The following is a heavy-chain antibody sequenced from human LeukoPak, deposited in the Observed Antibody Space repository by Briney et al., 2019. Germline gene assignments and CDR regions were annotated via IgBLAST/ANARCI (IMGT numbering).Heavy chain of an antibody. CDR2: ISAYNGNT. Sequence: AASVKVSCKASGYTFTSYGISWVRQAPGQGLEWMGWISAYNGNTNYAQKLQGRVTMTTDTSTSTAYMELRSLRSDDTAVYYCARDQSGGGSYHHDAFDIWGQGTMVTVSS. CDR1: GYTFTSYG. J-gene: IGHJ3*02. CDR3: ARDQSGGGSYHHDAFDI. D-gene: IGHD1-26*01. V-gene: IGHV1-18*01.